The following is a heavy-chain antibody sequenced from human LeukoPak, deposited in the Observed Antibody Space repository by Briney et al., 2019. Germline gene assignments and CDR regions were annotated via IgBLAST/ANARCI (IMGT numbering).Heavy chain of an antibody. D-gene: IGHD6-13*01. V-gene: IGHV1-69*01. Sequence: SEKVSCKASRGTFSSYAISWVRQAPGQGLEWVGGIIPIFGTAHYAQKLQGRVTITADESTRTAYLEPSSLTAEDTAVYYCASSYSSSWYLDYWGQGTLVTVSS. CDR3: ASSYSSSWYLDY. J-gene: IGHJ4*02. CDR1: RGTFSSYA. CDR2: IIPIFGTA.